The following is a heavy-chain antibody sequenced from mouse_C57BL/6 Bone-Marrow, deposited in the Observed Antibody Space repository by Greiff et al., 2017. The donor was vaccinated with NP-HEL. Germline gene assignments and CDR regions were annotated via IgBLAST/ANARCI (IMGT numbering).Heavy chain of an antibody. Sequence: VQLQQSGPELVKPGASVKISCKASGYTFTDYYMNWVKQSHGKSLEWIGDINPNNGGTSYNQKFKGKDTLTVDKSSSTAYMELRSLTSEDSAVYYCADGYPFAYWGQGTLVTVSA. V-gene: IGHV1-26*01. J-gene: IGHJ3*01. CDR3: ADGYPFAY. D-gene: IGHD2-3*01. CDR1: GYTFTDYY. CDR2: INPNNGGT.